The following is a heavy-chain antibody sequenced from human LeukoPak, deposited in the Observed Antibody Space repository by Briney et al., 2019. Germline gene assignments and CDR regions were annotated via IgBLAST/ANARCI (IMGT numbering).Heavy chain of an antibody. Sequence: GGSLRLSCAASGFTFSDYYMSWIPQAPGKGLEWVSYISSSGSTIYYADSVKGRFTISRDNAKNSLYLQMNSLRAEDTAVYYCARALVTANLYYFDYWGQGTLVTVSS. CDR2: ISSSGSTI. CDR1: GFTFSDYY. CDR3: ARALVTANLYYFDY. D-gene: IGHD2-21*02. J-gene: IGHJ4*02. V-gene: IGHV3-11*01.